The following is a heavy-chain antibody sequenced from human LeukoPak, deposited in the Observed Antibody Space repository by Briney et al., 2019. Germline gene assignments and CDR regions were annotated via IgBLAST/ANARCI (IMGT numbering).Heavy chain of an antibody. CDR2: IYYSGST. D-gene: IGHD3-10*01. CDR3: AYGSGSHYPTLDH. Sequence: SSETLSLTCTVSGGSISSSSYHWGWIRQPPGKGLEWIGSIYYSGSTYYNPSLKSRVTISVDTSKNQFSLKLSSVTAADTAVYYCAYGSGSHYPTLDHWGQGTLVTVSS. CDR1: GGSISSSSYH. J-gene: IGHJ4*02. V-gene: IGHV4-39*07.